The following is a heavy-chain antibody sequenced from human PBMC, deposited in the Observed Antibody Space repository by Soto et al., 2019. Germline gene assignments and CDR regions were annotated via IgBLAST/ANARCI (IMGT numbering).Heavy chain of an antibody. CDR3: ARDTYYYDSSGYYGRGIDD. CDR2: IYYSGST. V-gene: IGHV4-30-4*02. J-gene: IGHJ4*01. Sequence: KPSETLSLTCPVSGGSISIGDYYWSWIRQPPGKGLEWIGYIYYSGSTYYNPSLKSRVTISVDTSKNQFSLKLSSVTAADTAVYYCARDTYYYDSSGYYGRGIDDWGQVTQATVSS. D-gene: IGHD3-22*01. CDR1: GGSISIGDYY.